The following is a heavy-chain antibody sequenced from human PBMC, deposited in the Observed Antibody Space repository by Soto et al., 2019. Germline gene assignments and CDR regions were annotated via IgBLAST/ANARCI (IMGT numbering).Heavy chain of an antibody. J-gene: IGHJ6*02. CDR2: IYYIGGP. D-gene: IGHD4-17*01. CDR1: GDSVSNGDYS. CDR3: ATDPYQDYGDSYYYYALNA. Sequence: SETLSLTCSVSGDSVSNGDYSWSWIRQPPGKGLEWIGYIYYIGGPYYNPTLQSRVTISMDTSQNQVSLNPTSVTATATAVYFCATDPYQDYGDSYYYYALNAWGPGLTGTAS. V-gene: IGHV4-30-4*08.